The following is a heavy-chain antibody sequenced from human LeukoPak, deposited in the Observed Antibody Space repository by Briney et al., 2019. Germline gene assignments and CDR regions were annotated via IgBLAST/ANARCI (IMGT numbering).Heavy chain of an antibody. Sequence: GGSLRLSCAASGFTFSSYEMNWLRQAPGKGLEWISYISSSGRTIYYADSVKGRFTISRDNAQNSLYLQMNSLRADDTAVYYCARHSGYDFAFDYWGQGTLVTVSS. D-gene: IGHD5-12*01. J-gene: IGHJ4*02. CDR1: GFTFSSYE. CDR2: ISSSGRTI. CDR3: ARHSGYDFAFDY. V-gene: IGHV3-48*03.